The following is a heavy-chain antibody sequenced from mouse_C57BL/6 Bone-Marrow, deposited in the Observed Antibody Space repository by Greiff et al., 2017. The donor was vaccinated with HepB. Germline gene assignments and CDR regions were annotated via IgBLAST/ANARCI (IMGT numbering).Heavy chain of an antibody. CDR3: ARHRTTVPYAMDY. CDR2: ISSGGSYT. D-gene: IGHD1-1*01. CDR1: GFTFSSYG. V-gene: IGHV5-6*01. Sequence: EVQLQESGGDLVKPGGSLKLSCAASGFTFSSYGMSWVRQTPDKRLEWVATISSGGSYTYYPDSVKGRFTISRDNAKNTLYLQMSSLKSEDTAMYYCARHRTTVPYAMDYWGQGTSVTVSS. J-gene: IGHJ4*01.